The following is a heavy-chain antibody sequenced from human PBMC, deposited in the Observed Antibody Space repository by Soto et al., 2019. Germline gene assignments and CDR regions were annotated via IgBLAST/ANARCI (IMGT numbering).Heavy chain of an antibody. Sequence: KPGGSLRLSCAASGFTFTRYSMNWVRQAPGKGLEWVSSISSTTNYTYYADSMKGRFTVSRDNAKNSVYLEMNSLSAEDTAVYYCARESEDLTSNFDYWGQGTLVTVSS. V-gene: IGHV3-21*01. J-gene: IGHJ4*02. CDR2: ISSTTNYT. CDR3: ARESEDLTSNFDY. CDR1: GFTFTRYS.